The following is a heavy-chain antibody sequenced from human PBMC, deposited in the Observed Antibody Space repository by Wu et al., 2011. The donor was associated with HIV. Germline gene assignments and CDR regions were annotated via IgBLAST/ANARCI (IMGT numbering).Heavy chain of an antibody. V-gene: IGHV1-8*01. CDR1: GYSFTRYD. Sequence: KKPGASVKVSCKASGYSFTRYDINWVRQATGQGLEWMGWMNPNSGNTGYAQKFQGRVTMTRNTSISTAYMELSSLRSDDTAVYYCARVPSWPAAIDYYYMDVWGKGTTVTVSS. D-gene: IGHD2-2*01. J-gene: IGHJ6*03. CDR2: MNPNSGNT. CDR3: ARVPSWPAAIDYYYMDV.